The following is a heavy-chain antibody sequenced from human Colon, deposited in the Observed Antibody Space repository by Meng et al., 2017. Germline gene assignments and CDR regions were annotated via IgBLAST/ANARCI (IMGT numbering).Heavy chain of an antibody. CDR1: GYMFTTYD. CDR2: MSPGTPNI. V-gene: IGHV1-8*03. D-gene: IGHD5-12*01. J-gene: IGHJ4*02. CDR3: VRGAGLCAYRGSCSFGH. Sequence: ASVKVSCKASGYMFTTYDISWVRQAPGQVFESLGWMSPGTPNIVYAQKFQGRVTISSNTSKSTAYMELNSLTSEDTGVYYCVRGAGLCAYRGSCSFGHWGPGTVVTVSS.